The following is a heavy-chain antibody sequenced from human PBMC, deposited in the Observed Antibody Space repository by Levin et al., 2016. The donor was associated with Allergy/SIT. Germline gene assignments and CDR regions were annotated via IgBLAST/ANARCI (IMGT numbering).Heavy chain of an antibody. Sequence: GGSLRLSCAASGFTFSSCGVLWVRQAPGKGLEWVALISYDGKQKYYAESVKGRFTISRDNSKNTLYLQMNSLRAEDTAVYYCATPGSYYGDAFDIWGQGTMVTVSS. CDR1: GFTFSSCG. CDR2: ISYDGKQK. V-gene: IGHV3-30*03. D-gene: IGHD1-26*01. CDR3: ATPGSYYGDAFDI. J-gene: IGHJ3*02.